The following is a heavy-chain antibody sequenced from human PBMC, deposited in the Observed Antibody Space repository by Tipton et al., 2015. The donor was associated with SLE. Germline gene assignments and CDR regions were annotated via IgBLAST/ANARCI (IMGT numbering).Heavy chain of an antibody. CDR3: ASGLLSGGNWFDP. J-gene: IGHJ5*02. D-gene: IGHD1-26*01. Sequence: TLSLTCTVSGGSISSYYWSWIRQPAGKGLEWIGRIYTSGSTNYNPSLKSRVTISVDTSKNQFSLRLRSVTAADTAVYYCASGLLSGGNWFDPWGQGTLVSVSS. CDR1: GGSISSYY. V-gene: IGHV4-4*07. CDR2: IYTSGST.